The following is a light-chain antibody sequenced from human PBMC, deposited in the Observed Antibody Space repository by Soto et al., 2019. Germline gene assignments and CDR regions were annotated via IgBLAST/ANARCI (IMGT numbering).Light chain of an antibody. V-gene: IGKV3-15*01. Sequence: EIVMTQSPATLSVSPGERATLSCRASQSGSGNLAWYQPKPGQAPRLLIYAASTRATGIPARISGSGSGTEFTLTISSLQSEDFAVYYWELYNNWPPITFGPRTKVDI. CDR3: ELYNNWPPIT. CDR1: QSGSGN. J-gene: IGKJ3*01. CDR2: AAS.